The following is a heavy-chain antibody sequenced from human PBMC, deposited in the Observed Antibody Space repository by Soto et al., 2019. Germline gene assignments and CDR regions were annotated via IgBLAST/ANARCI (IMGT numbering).Heavy chain of an antibody. CDR1: RLTFGNVW. CDR2: IQSKTAGGTP. V-gene: IGHV3-15*07. D-gene: IGHD3-22*01. Sequence: GGSLRLSCAASRLTFGNVWINCVRLAPRKGLEWVGRIQSKTAGGTPDFAAPVRRRFAISRDDSKSMVYLPMNSLKTEDTAVYYCTTDSFFTLNLVRFDYWGLGTLVTVSS. J-gene: IGHJ4*01. CDR3: TTDSFFTLNLVRFDY.